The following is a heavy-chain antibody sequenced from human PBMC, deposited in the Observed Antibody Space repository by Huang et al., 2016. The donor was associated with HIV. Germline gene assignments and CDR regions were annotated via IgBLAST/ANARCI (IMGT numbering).Heavy chain of an antibody. D-gene: IGHD3-22*01. J-gene: IGHJ4*02. CDR3: VRDPRIQSWLNYFDY. CDR2: INRDGSSS. V-gene: IGHV3-74*01. CDR1: GFTFSSYW. Sequence: EVQLVESGGGLVQPGGSLRLSCAASGFTFSSYWMHWVRQAPGKGVVWVSRINRDGSSSGYADSVKGLFTISRDNAKNTLYLQMNSLRAEDTAVYYCVRDPRIQSWLNYFDYWDQGTLVSVSS.